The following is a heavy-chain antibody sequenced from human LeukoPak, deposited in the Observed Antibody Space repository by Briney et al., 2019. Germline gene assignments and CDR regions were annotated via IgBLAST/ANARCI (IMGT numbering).Heavy chain of an antibody. CDR2: INPSGGST. J-gene: IGHJ3*02. D-gene: IGHD1-1*01. CDR3: ARTQLTRGDAFDI. Sequence: ASVKVSCKASGYTFTSYYMHWVRQAPGQGLEWMGIINPSGGSTSHAQKFQGRVTMTRDTSTSTVYMELSSLRSEDTAVYYCARTQLTRGDAFDIWGQGTMVTVSS. CDR1: GYTFTSYY. V-gene: IGHV1-46*01.